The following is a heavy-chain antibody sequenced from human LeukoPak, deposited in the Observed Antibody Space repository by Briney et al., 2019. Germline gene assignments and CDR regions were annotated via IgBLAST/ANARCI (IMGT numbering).Heavy chain of an antibody. CDR2: ISVYNGDT. V-gene: IGHV1-18*01. Sequence: ASVKVSCKASGYTFTSFGISWVRRAPGQGLEWMGWISVYNGDTNYAQKLQGRVTMTTDTSTSTVFMELRSLRSDDTAVYYCARDLVAYCSGGSCYSDFTYFDYWGQGTLVTVSS. CDR3: ARDLVAYCSGGSCYSDFTYFDY. J-gene: IGHJ4*02. CDR1: GYTFTSFG. D-gene: IGHD2-15*01.